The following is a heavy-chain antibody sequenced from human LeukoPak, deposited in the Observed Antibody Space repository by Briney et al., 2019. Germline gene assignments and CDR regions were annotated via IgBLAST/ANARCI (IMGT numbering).Heavy chain of an antibody. CDR1: GFTFSSYG. J-gene: IGHJ4*02. D-gene: IGHD5-24*01. V-gene: IGHV3-33*01. CDR3: ARAEGMAAILGSFDY. CDR2: IWYDGSNK. Sequence: GGSLRLSCAASGFTFSSYGMHWVRQAPGKGLEWVAVIWYDGSNKYYADSVKGRFTISRDNSKNTLYLQMNSLRAEDTAVYYCARAEGMAAILGSFDYWGQGTLVTVSS.